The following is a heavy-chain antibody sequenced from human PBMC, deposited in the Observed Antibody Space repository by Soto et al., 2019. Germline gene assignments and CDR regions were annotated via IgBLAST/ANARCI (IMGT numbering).Heavy chain of an antibody. CDR2: IHYSGST. CDR1: GGSISTYY. Sequence: VQLQESGPGLVKPSETLSLTCTVSGGSISTYYWSWIRQPPGKGLEWIGYIHYSGSTDYNPSLKSRVTISGDTSKNQFSLKLSSVTAADTAVYYCARSTYSDSGSYYLCAFDIWGQGTMVIVSS. D-gene: IGHD3-10*01. CDR3: ARSTYSDSGSYYLCAFDI. J-gene: IGHJ3*02. V-gene: IGHV4-59*08.